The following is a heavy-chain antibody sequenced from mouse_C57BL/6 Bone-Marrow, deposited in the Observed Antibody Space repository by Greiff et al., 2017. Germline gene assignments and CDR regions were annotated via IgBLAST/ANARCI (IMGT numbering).Heavy chain of an antibody. CDR3: ARGPVGYLFYYAMDY. V-gene: IGHV1-55*01. CDR1: GYTFTSYW. D-gene: IGHD2-3*01. J-gene: IGHJ4*01. Sequence: QVQLQQPGAELVKPGASVKMSCKASGYTFTSYWITWVKQRPGQGLEWIGDIYPGSGSTNYNEKFKSKATLTVDTSSSTAYMQLSSLTSDDSAVYYCARGPVGYLFYYAMDYWGQGTSVTVSS. CDR2: IYPGSGST.